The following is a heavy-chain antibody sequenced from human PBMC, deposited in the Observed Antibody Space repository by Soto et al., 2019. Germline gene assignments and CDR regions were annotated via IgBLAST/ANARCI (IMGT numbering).Heavy chain of an antibody. J-gene: IGHJ4*02. CDR3: ARDGVCSDGSWYSGGLDY. V-gene: IGHV3-33*01. Sequence: QVQLVEPGGGVVPPGRSLRLSCAASGFTFSSYGMHWVRQAPGKGLAWVAVIWYDGSTKYYADSVKGRFPFSRDNSRNTLYLEMNSVRAEDTAVSYCARDGVCSDGSWYSGGLDYWGQGTLVTVSS. CDR2: IWYDGSTK. D-gene: IGHD2-15*01. CDR1: GFTFSSYG.